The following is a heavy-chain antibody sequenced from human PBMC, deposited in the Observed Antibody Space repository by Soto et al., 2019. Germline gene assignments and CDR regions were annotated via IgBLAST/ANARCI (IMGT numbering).Heavy chain of an antibody. CDR3: ARGYNNYGAVLLF. V-gene: IGHV3-74*01. CDR2: ISSDGSTT. Sequence: GGSLRLSCAASGFTVSSNWMHWVRQAPGKGLVWVSRISSDGSTTNYADSVKGRFTISRDNAKSTLYLQMNSLRAEDTAVYYCARGYNNYGAVLLFWGQGALVTVSS. D-gene: IGHD4-4*01. CDR1: GFTVSSNW. J-gene: IGHJ4*02.